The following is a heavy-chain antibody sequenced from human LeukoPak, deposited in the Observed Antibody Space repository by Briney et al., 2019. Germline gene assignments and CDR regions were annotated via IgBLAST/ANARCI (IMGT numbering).Heavy chain of an antibody. CDR1: GGTFSSYA. CDR3: ARAYCSGGSCYRTFGWFDP. CDR2: IIPIFGTA. V-gene: IGHV1-69*13. Sequence: SVTVSCTASGGTFSSYAISWVRQAPGQGLEWMGGIIPIFGTANYAQKFQGRVTITADESTSTAYMELSSLRSEDTAVYYCARAYCSGGSCYRTFGWFDPWGQGTLVTVSS. D-gene: IGHD2-15*01. J-gene: IGHJ5*02.